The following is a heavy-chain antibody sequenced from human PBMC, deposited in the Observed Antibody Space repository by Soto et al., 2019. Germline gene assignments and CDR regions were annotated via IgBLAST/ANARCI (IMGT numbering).Heavy chain of an antibody. Sequence: EVQLVESGGGLVKPGGSLRLSCAASGFSFSSYSMNWVRQAPGKGLEWVSSISSSASHINYADSVKGRFTISRDNAKKSLYLQMNCLSGYDTAVYYCARGYTGYCSGGTSYWFDPWGQGTLVTVSS. CDR3: ARGYTGYCSGGTSYWFDP. J-gene: IGHJ5*02. CDR2: ISSSASHI. D-gene: IGHD2-15*01. V-gene: IGHV3-21*01. CDR1: GFSFSSYS.